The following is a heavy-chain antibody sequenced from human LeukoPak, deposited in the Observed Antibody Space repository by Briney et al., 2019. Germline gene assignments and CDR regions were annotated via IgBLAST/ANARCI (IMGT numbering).Heavy chain of an antibody. V-gene: IGHV1-69*13. CDR3: ARDVGVGIGDYYMDV. D-gene: IGHD3-16*01. Sequence: SVKVSCKASGGTFSSYAISWVRQAPGQGLDWMGGIIPIFGTANYAQKFQGRVTITADESTSTAYMELSSLRSEDTAVYYCARDVGVGIGDYYMDVWGKGTTVTVSS. CDR2: IIPIFGTA. J-gene: IGHJ6*03. CDR1: GGTFSSYA.